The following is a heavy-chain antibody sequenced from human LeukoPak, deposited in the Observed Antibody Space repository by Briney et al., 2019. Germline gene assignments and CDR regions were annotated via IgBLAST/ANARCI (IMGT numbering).Heavy chain of an antibody. J-gene: IGHJ4*02. Sequence: SETLSLTCTVSGGSIGSSSYYWGWIRQPPGKGLEWIGSIYYSGSTYYSPSLKSRVTISVDTSKNQFSLKMNSVTAADTAVYYCARGQWFRAFWGRGTPVTVSS. CDR3: ARGQWFRAF. V-gene: IGHV4-39*01. CDR2: IYYSGST. D-gene: IGHD3-10*01. CDR1: GGSIGSSSYY.